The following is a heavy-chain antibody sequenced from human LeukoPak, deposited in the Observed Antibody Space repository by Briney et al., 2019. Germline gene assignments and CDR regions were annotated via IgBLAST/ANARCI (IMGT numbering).Heavy chain of an antibody. CDR3: ATQESYSSGWLN. D-gene: IGHD6-19*01. CDR1: GFTFTSSA. J-gene: IGHJ4*02. V-gene: IGHV1-58*01. CDR2: IVVGGGNT. Sequence: GTSVKVSCKASGFTFTSSAVQWVRQARGQRLEWIGWIVVGGGNTNYAQKFQERVTITRDMSTSTAYMELSSLRSEDTAVYYCATQESYSSGWLNWGQGTLVTVSS.